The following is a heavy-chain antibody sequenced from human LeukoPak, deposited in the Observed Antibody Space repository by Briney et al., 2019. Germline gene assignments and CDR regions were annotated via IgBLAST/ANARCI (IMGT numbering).Heavy chain of an antibody. V-gene: IGHV3-11*01. D-gene: IGHD1-26*01. J-gene: IGHJ3*02. CDR3: ARGGSYLSAFDI. Sequence: KTGGSLRLSCAASGFTFSDYYMSWIRQAPGEGLEWVSYISSSGSTIYYADSVKGRFTISRDNSKNTLYLQMNSLRAEDTAVYYCARGGSYLSAFDIWGQGTMVTVSS. CDR1: GFTFSDYY. CDR2: ISSSGSTI.